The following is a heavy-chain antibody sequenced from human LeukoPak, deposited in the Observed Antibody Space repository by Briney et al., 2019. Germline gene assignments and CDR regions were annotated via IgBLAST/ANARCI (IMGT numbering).Heavy chain of an antibody. Sequence: GGSLRLSCAASGFTFSSYSMNWVRQAPGKGLEWVSYISSSSSTIYYADSVKGRFTISRDNAKNSLYLQMNSLRAEDTAVYYCARGGGDCYSCYYYYMDVWGKGTTVTISS. J-gene: IGHJ6*03. CDR2: ISSSSSTI. D-gene: IGHD2-21*02. V-gene: IGHV3-48*01. CDR1: GFTFSSYS. CDR3: ARGGGDCYSCYYYYMDV.